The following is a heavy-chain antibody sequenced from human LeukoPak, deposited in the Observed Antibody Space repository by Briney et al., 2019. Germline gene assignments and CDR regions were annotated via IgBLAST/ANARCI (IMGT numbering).Heavy chain of an antibody. Sequence: SETVSLTCSVSGGSISSYYWSWIRQPPGKGLEWIGYIYYSGSTNYNPSLKSRVTISVDTCKNQFSLKLSSVTAADTAVYYCARTHRLYDSSGYYPRFSPGYFDYWGQGTLVTVSS. CDR2: IYYSGST. CDR3: ARTHRLYDSSGYYPRFSPGYFDY. D-gene: IGHD3-22*01. V-gene: IGHV4-59*01. J-gene: IGHJ4*02. CDR1: GGSISSYY.